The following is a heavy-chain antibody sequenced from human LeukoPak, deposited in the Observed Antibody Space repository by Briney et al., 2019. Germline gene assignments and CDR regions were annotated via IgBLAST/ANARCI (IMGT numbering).Heavy chain of an antibody. V-gene: IGHV3-11*01. CDR1: GFTFSDYY. CDR2: ISSSGSTI. CDR3: ARNEYYDSSGYPGGY. Sequence: GGSLRLSCAASGFTFSDYYMTWIRQAPGKGLEWVSYISSSGSTIYYADSVKGRFTISRENAKNSLYLQMNSLRAEDTALYYCARNEYYDSSGYPGGYWGQGTLVTVSS. J-gene: IGHJ4*02. D-gene: IGHD3-22*01.